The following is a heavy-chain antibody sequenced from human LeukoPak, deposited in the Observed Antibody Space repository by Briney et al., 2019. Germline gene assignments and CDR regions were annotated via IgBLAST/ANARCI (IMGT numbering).Heavy chain of an antibody. CDR3: ATGVYSSGWYQSFDY. Sequence: ASVKVSCKVSGYTLTELSMHWVRQAPGKGLEWMGGFDPEDGETIYAQKFQGRVTMTEDTSTDTAYMELSSLRSEDTAVYYCATGVYSSGWYQSFDYWAREPWSPSPQ. D-gene: IGHD6-19*01. V-gene: IGHV1-24*01. CDR2: FDPEDGET. CDR1: GYTLTELS. J-gene: IGHJ4*02.